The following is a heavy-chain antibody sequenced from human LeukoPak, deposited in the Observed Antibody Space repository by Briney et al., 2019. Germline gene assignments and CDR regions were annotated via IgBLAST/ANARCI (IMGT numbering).Heavy chain of an antibody. CDR2: INHSGST. J-gene: IGHJ4*02. V-gene: IGHV4-34*01. Sequence: SETLSLTCAVYGGSFSGYYWSWIRQPPGKGLEWIGEINHSGSTNYNPSLKSRVTISVDTSKNQFSLKLSSVTAADTAVYYCARRLYDYVWGSYPILGGGFDYWGQGTLVTVSS. D-gene: IGHD3-16*02. CDR1: GGSFSGYY. CDR3: ARRLYDYVWGSYPILGGGFDY.